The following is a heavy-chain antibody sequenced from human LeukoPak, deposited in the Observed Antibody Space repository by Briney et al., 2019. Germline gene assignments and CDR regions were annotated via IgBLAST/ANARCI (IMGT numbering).Heavy chain of an antibody. V-gene: IGHV3-23*01. CDR1: GFTFSSYA. CDR2: ISGSGGST. Sequence: GGSLRLSCAASGFTFSSYAMSWVRQAPGKGLEWVSAISGSGGSTYYADSVKGQFTISRDNSKNTLYLQMNSLRAEDTAVYYCAKDPSDEYYDFWTGDYFDYWGQGTLVTVSS. J-gene: IGHJ4*02. CDR3: AKDPSDEYYDFWTGDYFDY. D-gene: IGHD3-3*01.